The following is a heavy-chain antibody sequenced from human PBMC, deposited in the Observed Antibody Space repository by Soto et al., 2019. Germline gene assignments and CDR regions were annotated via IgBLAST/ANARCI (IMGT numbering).Heavy chain of an antibody. CDR2: IWYDGSNK. J-gene: IGHJ3*02. V-gene: IGHV3-33*01. Sequence: GGSLRLSCAASGFTFSSYGMHWVRQAPGKGLEWVAVIWYDGSNKYYADSVKGRFTISRDNSKNTLYLQMNSLRAEDTAVYYCARAQGGIAAAAGAFDIWGQGTMVTVSS. D-gene: IGHD6-13*01. CDR1: GFTFSSYG. CDR3: ARAQGGIAAAAGAFDI.